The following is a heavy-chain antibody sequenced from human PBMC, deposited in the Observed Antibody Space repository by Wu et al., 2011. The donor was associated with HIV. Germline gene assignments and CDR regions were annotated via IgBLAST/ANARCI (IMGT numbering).Heavy chain of an antibody. V-gene: IGHV1-18*01. D-gene: IGHD1-14*01. CDR2: ISAYNGDT. J-gene: IGHJ6*03. CDR3: RGETAASAQLDFDYNHMDV. Sequence: QVQLVQSGAEVKKPGASVKVSCKASGYTFTNYAILYWVRQAPGQGLEWMGWISAYNGDTNYAQKLQDRVTMTTDTSTSTAYMELRSLRSDDTAVYYCRGETAASAQLDFDYNHMDVWAKGPRSPSP. CDR1: GYTFTNYA.